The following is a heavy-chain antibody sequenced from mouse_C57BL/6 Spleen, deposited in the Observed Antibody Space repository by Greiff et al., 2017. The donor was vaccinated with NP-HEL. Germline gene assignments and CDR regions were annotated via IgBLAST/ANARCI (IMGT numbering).Heavy chain of an antibody. CDR2: ILPGSGST. Sequence: QVQLQQSGAELARPGASVQLSCKATGYTFTGYWLEWVKQRPGHGLEWIGEILPGSGSTNYNEKFKGKATFTADTSSNTAYMQLSSLTTEDSAIYYCARYPLYYGSSPYFDHRGQGTTLTVSS. V-gene: IGHV1-9*01. CDR1: GYTFTGYW. J-gene: IGHJ2*01. CDR3: ARYPLYYGSSPYFDH. D-gene: IGHD1-1*01.